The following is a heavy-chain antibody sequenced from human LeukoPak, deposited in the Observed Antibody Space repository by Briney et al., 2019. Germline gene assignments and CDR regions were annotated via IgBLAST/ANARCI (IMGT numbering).Heavy chain of an antibody. CDR2: IKQDGSEK. V-gene: IGHV3-7*01. J-gene: IGHJ6*03. Sequence: GGSLRLSCAASGFTFSSYWMSWVRQAPGKGREWVANIKQDGSEKYYVDSVKGRFTISRDNAKNSLYLQMNSLRAEDTAVYYCARDRGDFWSGPNGWTLYYYYYYMDVWGKGTTVTVSS. D-gene: IGHD3-3*01. CDR3: ARDRGDFWSGPNGWTLYYYYYYMDV. CDR1: GFTFSSYW.